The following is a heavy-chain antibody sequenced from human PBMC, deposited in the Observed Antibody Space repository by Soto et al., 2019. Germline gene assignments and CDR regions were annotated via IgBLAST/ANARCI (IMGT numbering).Heavy chain of an antibody. Sequence: ASVKVSCKASGYTFTGYYMHWVRQAPGQGLEWMGWISPNSGGTNYAQKFQGWVTMTRDTSISTAYMELSRLRSDDTAVYYCATYYVYSSGYGADYFRHWGQGTLVTVSS. CDR1: GYTFTGYY. D-gene: IGHD3-22*01. V-gene: IGHV1-2*04. CDR3: ATYYVYSSGYGADYFRH. CDR2: ISPNSGGT. J-gene: IGHJ1*01.